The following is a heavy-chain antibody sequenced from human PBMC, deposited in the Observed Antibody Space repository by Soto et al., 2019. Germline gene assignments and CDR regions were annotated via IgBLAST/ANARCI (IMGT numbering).Heavy chain of an antibody. CDR2: MNPNSGNT. V-gene: IGHV1-8*01. J-gene: IGHJ5*02. D-gene: IGHD2-15*01. Sequence: QVQLVQSGAEVKKPGASVKVSCKASGYTFTSYDINWVRQATGQGLEWMGWMNPNSGNTGYAQKFQGRVTMTRNTSISTAYMELSSLRSEDTAVYYCARGRGSCSGGSCYGRWFDPWGQGTLVTVSS. CDR3: ARGRGSCSGGSCYGRWFDP. CDR1: GYTFTSYD.